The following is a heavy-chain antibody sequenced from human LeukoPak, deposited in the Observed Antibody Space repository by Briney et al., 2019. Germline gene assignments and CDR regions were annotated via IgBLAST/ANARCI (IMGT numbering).Heavy chain of an antibody. J-gene: IGHJ4*02. Sequence: ASVKVSCKSSVYTFTSYYMHWVRQAPAQGLEWMGIINPSGGSASYPQKFQGRVTMIRDTSTSTVYMELSSLRSEDTAVYYCARGVRIEGSGSYEGPFFDYWGQGTLVTVSS. CDR2: INPSGGSA. CDR3: ARGVRIEGSGSYEGPFFDY. D-gene: IGHD3-10*01. CDR1: VYTFTSYY. V-gene: IGHV1-46*01.